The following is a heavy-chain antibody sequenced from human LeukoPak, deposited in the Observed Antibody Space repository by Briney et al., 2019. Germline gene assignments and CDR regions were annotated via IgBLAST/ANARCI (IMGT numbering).Heavy chain of an antibody. CDR3: ASLPSNTVTHGY. V-gene: IGHV4-4*07. CDR2: LYTSRST. Sequence: PSETLSLTCSVSGVSISSYYWSWIRQPAGKGLEWIGRLYTSRSTKYNPSLQSRVTMSGDTSKNQFSLRLSSVTAADTAVYYCASLPSNTVTHGYWGQGTLVTVSS. D-gene: IGHD4-11*01. J-gene: IGHJ4*02. CDR1: GVSISSYY.